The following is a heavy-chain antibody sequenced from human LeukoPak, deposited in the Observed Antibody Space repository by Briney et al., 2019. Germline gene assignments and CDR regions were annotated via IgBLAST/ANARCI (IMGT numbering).Heavy chain of an antibody. CDR1: GFSFRSYS. J-gene: IGHJ4*02. CDR3: ARDRAVWDGDYAY. D-gene: IGHD4-17*01. V-gene: IGHV3-21*01. CDR2: ISTSLSYI. Sequence: GGSLRLPCAPSGFSFRSYSMNWVRQAPGEGLEWVSSISTSLSYIYYADSVKGRFTLFRENSMNTAYVQMISLRAEDTAMYYCARDRAVWDGDYAYWGQGTQVTVS.